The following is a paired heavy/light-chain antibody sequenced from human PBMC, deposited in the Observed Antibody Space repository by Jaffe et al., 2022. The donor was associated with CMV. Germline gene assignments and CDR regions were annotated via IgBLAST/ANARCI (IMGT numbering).Light chain of an antibody. V-gene: IGLV3-1*01. CDR2: HDS. CDR1: KLGEKY. Sequence: SYDLTQPPSVSVSPGQTASITCSGDKLGEKYACWYQQKPGQSPVLVIYHDSKRPSGIPARFSGSNSGNKATLTISGTQDLDEADYYCQAWDSSTAVFGGGTKLTVL. CDR3: QAWDSSTAV. J-gene: IGLJ2*01.
Heavy chain of an antibody. CDR3: ARHRYDSSGHYSEWFDP. D-gene: IGHD3-22*01. V-gene: IGHV4-39*01. CDR1: GDSISADNYY. Sequence: QLQLQESGPGLVRPSETLSLTCTVSGDSISADNYYWGWIRQAPGKALEWLGSVYYSGTTYDNPSLKSRVTLSVDKSKNQVSLKVRSVAAADTAVYYCARHRYDSSGHYSEWFDPWGQGTLVTVSS. J-gene: IGHJ5*02. CDR2: VYYSGTT.